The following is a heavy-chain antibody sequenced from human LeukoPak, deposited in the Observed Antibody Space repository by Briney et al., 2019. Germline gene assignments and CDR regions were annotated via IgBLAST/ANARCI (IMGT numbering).Heavy chain of an antibody. V-gene: IGHV1-18*01. D-gene: IGHD2-2*01. CDR3: ARDGTSTDDY. Sequence: ASVRVSCTPSRYTFSNFGINWVRQAPGQGLEWMGWISGNNDNPNYGQKFQGRFTVTTDSSTSTAYMELRNLRFDDTAVYYCARDGTSTDDYWGQGTLVTVSS. CDR2: ISGNNDNP. J-gene: IGHJ4*02. CDR1: RYTFSNFG.